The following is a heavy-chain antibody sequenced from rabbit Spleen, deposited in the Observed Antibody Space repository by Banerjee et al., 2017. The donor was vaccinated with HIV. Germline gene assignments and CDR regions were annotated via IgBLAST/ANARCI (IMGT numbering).Heavy chain of an antibody. CDR2: IYTTSANT. CDR3: AGDRYAGRGYFRL. Sequence: QEQLVESGGGLVQPGGSLKLSCKASGFDFSSFYYMCWVRQAPGKGLELIACIYTTSANTWYASWVNGRFTISRSISLTTVDLKMSSLTAADTATYFCAGDRYAGRGYFRLWGPGTLVTVS. V-gene: IGHV1S43*01. J-gene: IGHJ4*01. CDR1: GFDFSSFYY. D-gene: IGHD4-2*01.